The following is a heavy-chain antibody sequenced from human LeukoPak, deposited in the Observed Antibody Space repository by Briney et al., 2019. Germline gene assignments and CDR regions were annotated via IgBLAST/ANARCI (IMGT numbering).Heavy chain of an antibody. CDR3: ARDSQRVVPAAMLFDY. Sequence: GASVKVSCKASGYTFTSYYMHWVRQAPGQGLEWMGITNPSGGSTSYAQKFQGRVTMTRDTSTSTVYMELSSLRSEDTAVYYCARDSQRVVPAAMLFDYWGQGTLVTVSS. CDR1: GYTFTSYY. J-gene: IGHJ4*02. CDR2: TNPSGGST. D-gene: IGHD2-2*01. V-gene: IGHV1-46*01.